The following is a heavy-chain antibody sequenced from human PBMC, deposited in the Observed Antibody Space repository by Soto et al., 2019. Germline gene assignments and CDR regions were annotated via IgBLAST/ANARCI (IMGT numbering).Heavy chain of an antibody. J-gene: IGHJ4*02. CDR1: GDTFTANY. D-gene: IGHD2-15*01. V-gene: IGHV1-2*02. Sequence: GSSVKVSCKASGDTFTANYIHWVRQAPGQGFERMGWFNPKSGGTNYPQKFQGRVTMTRDTSLSPVYMTLTWLTSDDTAVYYFARHLAKGGGSAGFDSWGRGALVTVSS. CDR2: FNPKSGGT. CDR3: ARHLAKGGGSAGFDS.